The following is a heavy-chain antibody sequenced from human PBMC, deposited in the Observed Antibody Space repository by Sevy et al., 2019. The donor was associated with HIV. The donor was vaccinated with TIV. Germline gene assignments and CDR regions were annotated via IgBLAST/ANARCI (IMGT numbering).Heavy chain of an antibody. V-gene: IGHV3-23*01. Sequence: GGSLRLSCAASGFPFSNYAMSWVRQAPGKGLEWVSTLIGGGSRTYYADSVTGRFIISRDNSRNTLYLQMNSLRAEDTAIDSCAKRRVQSGLSGGGANYGMDVCGRGTTVTVSS. J-gene: IGHJ6*02. CDR2: LIGGGSRT. CDR3: AKRRVQSGLSGGGANYGMDV. CDR1: GFPFSNYA. D-gene: IGHD2-8*02.